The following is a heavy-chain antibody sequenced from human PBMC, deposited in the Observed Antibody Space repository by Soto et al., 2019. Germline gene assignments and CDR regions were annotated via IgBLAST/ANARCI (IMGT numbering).Heavy chain of an antibody. Sequence: GESLKISCAASGFTFSSYAMHWVRQAPGKGLEWVAVISYDGSNKYYADSVKGRFTISRDNSKNTLYLQMNSLRAEDTAVYYCARMDTAMAFDYWGQGTLVTVSS. CDR2: ISYDGSNK. J-gene: IGHJ4*02. CDR3: ARMDTAMAFDY. D-gene: IGHD5-18*01. CDR1: GFTFSSYA. V-gene: IGHV3-30*04.